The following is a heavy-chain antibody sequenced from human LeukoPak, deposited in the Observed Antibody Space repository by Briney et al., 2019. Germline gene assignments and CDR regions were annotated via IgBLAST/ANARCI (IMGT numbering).Heavy chain of an antibody. D-gene: IGHD6-19*01. V-gene: IGHV1-69*13. CDR2: IIPIFGTA. CDR1: GGTFSSYA. J-gene: IGHJ5*02. CDR3: ARVVREVAGDDWFDP. Sequence: ASVKVSCKASGGTFSSYAISWVRQAPGQGLEWMGGIIPIFGTANYAQKFQGRVTITADESTSTAYMELCSLRSEDTAVYYCARVVREVAGDDWFDPWGQGTLVTVSS.